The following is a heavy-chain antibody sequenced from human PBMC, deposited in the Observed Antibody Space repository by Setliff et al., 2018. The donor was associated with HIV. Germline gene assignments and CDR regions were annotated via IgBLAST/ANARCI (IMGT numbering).Heavy chain of an antibody. CDR2: IKSKTDGWTT. V-gene: IGHV3-15*01. CDR1: GFTFSNAW. Sequence: LRLSCAASGFTFSNAWMSWVRQAPGKGLEWVGRIKSKTDGWTTDYAAPVKGRFTISRDDSKNTLYLQMNSLKTEDTAVYYCTTGTRLVDWGQGALVTVSS. J-gene: IGHJ4*02. D-gene: IGHD2-21*01. CDR3: TTGTRLVD.